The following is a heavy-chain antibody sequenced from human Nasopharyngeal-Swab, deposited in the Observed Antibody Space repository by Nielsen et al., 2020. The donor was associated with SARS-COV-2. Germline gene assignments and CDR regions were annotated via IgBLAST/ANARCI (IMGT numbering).Heavy chain of an antibody. Sequence: GESLKISCAASGFTFSDYYMSWIRQAPGKGLEWVSYISSSSSYTNYADSVKGRFTISRDNAKNSLYLQMNNLRAEDTAVYYCARDSAAAGTVFDYWGQGTLVTVSS. D-gene: IGHD6-13*01. CDR1: GFTFSDYY. V-gene: IGHV3-11*06. CDR2: ISSSSSYT. CDR3: ARDSAAAGTVFDY. J-gene: IGHJ4*02.